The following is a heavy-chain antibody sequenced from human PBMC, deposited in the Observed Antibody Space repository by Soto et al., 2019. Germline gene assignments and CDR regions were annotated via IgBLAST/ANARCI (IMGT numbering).Heavy chain of an antibody. Sequence: SETLSLTCTVSGGSISSYYWSWIRQPPGKGLEWIGYIYYSGSTNYNPSLKSRVTISVDTSKNQFSLKLSSVTAADTAVYYCARYDYSKENWFDPWGQGTLVTVSS. D-gene: IGHD4-4*01. CDR1: GGSISSYY. CDR2: IYYSGST. V-gene: IGHV4-59*01. CDR3: ARYDYSKENWFDP. J-gene: IGHJ5*02.